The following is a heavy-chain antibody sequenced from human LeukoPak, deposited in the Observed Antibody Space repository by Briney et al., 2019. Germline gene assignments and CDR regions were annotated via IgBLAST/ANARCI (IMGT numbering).Heavy chain of an antibody. V-gene: IGHV1-8*01. Sequence: ASVKVSCKASGYTFTSYDINWVRQATGQGLEWMGWMNPNSGNTAFTQKFQGRVTMTRNISVSTAYMELISLRSEDTAVYYCATFPRGRAFDVWGQGTMVTASS. CDR3: ATFPRGRAFDV. CDR2: MNPNSGNT. J-gene: IGHJ3*01. D-gene: IGHD3-10*01. CDR1: GYTFTSYD.